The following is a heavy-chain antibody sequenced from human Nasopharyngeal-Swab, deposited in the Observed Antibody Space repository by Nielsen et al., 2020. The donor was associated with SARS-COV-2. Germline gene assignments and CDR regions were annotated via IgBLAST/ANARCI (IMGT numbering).Heavy chain of an antibody. CDR1: GGSITNYY. J-gene: IGHJ4*02. CDR3: ARAGRITHYFDNSGYFFEF. CDR2: LYYSGST. V-gene: IGHV4-59*01. D-gene: IGHD3-22*01. Sequence: SETLSLTCTVSGGSITNYYWSWIRQPPGKGLEWIGYLYYSGSTNYNPSLKSRVTTSVDTSKNQFSLKLSSVTAADTAVYYCARAGRITHYFDNSGYFFEFWGQGTLVTVSS.